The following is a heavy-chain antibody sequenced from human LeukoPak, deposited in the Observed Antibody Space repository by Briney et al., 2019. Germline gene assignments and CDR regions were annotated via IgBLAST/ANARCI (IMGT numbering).Heavy chain of an antibody. CDR2: IIPVFAIT. V-gene: IGHV1-69*05. J-gene: IGHJ3*02. CDR3: ARVDPALDPDAFDI. CDR1: EGTFSNHA. Sequence: ASVKVSCKASEGTFSNHAITWVRQAPGQGLEWVGGIIPVFAITDYAQKSQGRVTFTTDEGTSTAYMELSGLRSEDTAVYYCARVDPALDPDAFDIWGQGTMVTVSS.